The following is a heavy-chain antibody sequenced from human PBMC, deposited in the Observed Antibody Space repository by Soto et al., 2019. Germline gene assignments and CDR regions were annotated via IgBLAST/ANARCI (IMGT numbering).Heavy chain of an antibody. CDR2: ISAYNGNT. V-gene: IGHV1-18*01. CDR3: ARGYYDILTGPQPFDY. CDR1: GYTFTSYG. D-gene: IGHD3-9*01. Sequence: GASVKVSCKASGYTFTSYGISWVRQAPGQGLEWMGWISAYNGNTNYAQKLQGRVTMTTDTSTSTAYVELRSLRSDDTAVYYCARGYYDILTGPQPFDYWGQGTLVTVSS. J-gene: IGHJ4*02.